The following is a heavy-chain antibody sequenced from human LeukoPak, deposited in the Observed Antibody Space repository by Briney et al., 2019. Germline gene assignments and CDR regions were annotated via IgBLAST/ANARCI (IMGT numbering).Heavy chain of an antibody. CDR3: ARRVITYSSSFFAY. CDR1: RDSLGNSNYY. D-gene: IGHD6-13*01. CDR2: IFYSGST. J-gene: IGHJ4*02. Sequence: SETLSLTRTVSRDSLGNSNYYCAWVRQPPGKGLEWLGSIFYSGSTYYNPSLKSRVTISVDTPKTQFSLNLRSLCALQTATYFSARRVITYSSSFFAYWGQGTPVTVSS. V-gene: IGHV4-39*01.